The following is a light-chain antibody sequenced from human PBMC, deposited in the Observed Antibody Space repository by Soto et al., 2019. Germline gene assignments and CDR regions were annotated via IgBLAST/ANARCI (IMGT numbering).Light chain of an antibody. CDR3: LQYYSYLRT. V-gene: IGKV1-8*01. Sequence: AIRMTQSPSSLSASTGDRVTITCRASQGISSYLAWYQQKPGKAPQLLIYAASTLQSGVPSRFSGSVSGTDCTPTTSCLQTEDVATYYCLQYYSYLRTLGQGTKVEIK. CDR2: AAS. J-gene: IGKJ1*01. CDR1: QGISSY.